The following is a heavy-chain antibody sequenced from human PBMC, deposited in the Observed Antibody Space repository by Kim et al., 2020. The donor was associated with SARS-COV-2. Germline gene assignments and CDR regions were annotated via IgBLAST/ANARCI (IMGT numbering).Heavy chain of an antibody. D-gene: IGHD3-9*01. J-gene: IGHJ4*02. Sequence: QKVQGRVTITADESTSTAYREVSSLRAEDTAVYYCARVRTRYFDWLLLDYWGQGTLVTVSS. V-gene: IGHV1-69*01. CDR3: ARVRTRYFDWLLLDY.